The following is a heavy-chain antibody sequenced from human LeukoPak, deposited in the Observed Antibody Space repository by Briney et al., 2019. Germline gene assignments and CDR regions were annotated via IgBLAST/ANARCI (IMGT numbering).Heavy chain of an antibody. Sequence: PGGSLRLSCAASGFTLSSYSMNWVRQAPGKGLEWVSGISSSSRFTYYADSVKGRFTISRNNTENSLSLQVSSLRAEDTAVYYCARGGGSGMGYSNGLDVWGQGTMVTVSS. J-gene: IGHJ6*02. D-gene: IGHD3-10*01. CDR3: ARGGGSGMGYSNGLDV. V-gene: IGHV3-21*01. CDR1: GFTLSSYS. CDR2: ISSSSRFT.